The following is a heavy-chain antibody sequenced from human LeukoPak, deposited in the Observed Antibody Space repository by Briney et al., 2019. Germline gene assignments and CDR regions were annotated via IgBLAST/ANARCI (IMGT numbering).Heavy chain of an antibody. CDR1: GYTFTSYA. J-gene: IGHJ5*02. D-gene: IGHD5-12*01. V-gene: IGHV1-3*01. CDR3: ARGWLRNSWFDP. Sequence: ASVKVSCKASGYTFTSYAMHWVRQAPGQRLEWMGWINAGNGNTKYSQKFQGRVTITRDTSASTAYMELSSLRSEDTAVYYCARGWLRNSWFDPWGQGTLVTVSS. CDR2: INAGNGNT.